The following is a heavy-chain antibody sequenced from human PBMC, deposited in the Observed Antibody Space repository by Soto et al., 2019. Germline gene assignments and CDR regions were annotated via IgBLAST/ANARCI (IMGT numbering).Heavy chain of an antibody. Sequence: ASVKVSCKAIGYSFTRHYMHWVRQAPGQGLEWMGIINPSGGSTSYAQKFQGRVTMTRDTSTSTVYMELSSLRSEDTAVYYCARDPADRGDYFDYWGLGTLVTVSS. J-gene: IGHJ4*02. CDR3: ARDPADRGDYFDY. D-gene: IGHD3-10*01. CDR1: GYSFTRHY. CDR2: INPSGGST. V-gene: IGHV1-46*01.